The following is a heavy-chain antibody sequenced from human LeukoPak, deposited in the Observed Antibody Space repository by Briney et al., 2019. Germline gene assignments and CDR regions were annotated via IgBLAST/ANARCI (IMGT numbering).Heavy chain of an antibody. D-gene: IGHD1-26*01. Sequence: SETLSLTCTVSGGSISSGSYYWTWIRQSPGKRLEWIGDIYYSGSTNYNPSLKSRVTISLDTSKNQFSLKLSSVTAADTAVYYCARSKKEESYRRSFDYWGQGTVVTVSS. J-gene: IGHJ4*02. CDR3: ARSKKEESYRRSFDY. CDR2: IYYSGST. V-gene: IGHV4-61*01. CDR1: GGSISSGSYY.